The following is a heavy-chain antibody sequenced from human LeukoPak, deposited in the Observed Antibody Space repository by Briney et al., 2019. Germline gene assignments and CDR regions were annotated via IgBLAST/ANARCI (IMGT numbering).Heavy chain of an antibody. CDR1: GFTFSSYA. CDR2: ISGSGGST. Sequence: GSLRLSCAASGFTFSSYAMSWVRQAPGKGLEWVSAISGSGGSTYYADSVKGRFTISRDNSKNTLYLQMNSLRAEDTAVYYCAKDGMGAFLEWLPFDYWGQGTLVTVSS. CDR3: AKDGMGAFLEWLPFDY. D-gene: IGHD3-3*02. V-gene: IGHV3-23*01. J-gene: IGHJ4*02.